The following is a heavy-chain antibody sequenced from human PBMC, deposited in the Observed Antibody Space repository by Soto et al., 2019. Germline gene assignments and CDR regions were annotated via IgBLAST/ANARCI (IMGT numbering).Heavy chain of an antibody. J-gene: IGHJ4*02. CDR3: ARNTVAAPGDY. V-gene: IGHV3-7*05. D-gene: IGHD4-4*01. CDR1: GFTFSSNW. Sequence: GGSLRLSCAASGFTFSSNWMTWVRQAPGKGLEWVANIKEDGSAKFYVDSVKGRFTISRDNAKNSLYLLMNSLRAEDTAMYYCARNTVAAPGDYWGQGTLVTVSS. CDR2: IKEDGSAK.